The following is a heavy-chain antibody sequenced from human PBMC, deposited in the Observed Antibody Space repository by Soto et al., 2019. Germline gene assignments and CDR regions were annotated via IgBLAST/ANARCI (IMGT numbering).Heavy chain of an antibody. D-gene: IGHD3-10*01. J-gene: IGHJ4*02. CDR3: ARELSTYYYGSGSYFFDY. Sequence: QVQLVQSGAEVKKPGASVKVSCKASGYTFTSYGISWVRQAPGQGLEWMGWISAYNGNTNYAQKLQGRVTMTTDTSTSTDYMELRSLRSDDTAVYYCARELSTYYYGSGSYFFDYWGQGTLVTVSS. CDR2: ISAYNGNT. CDR1: GYTFTSYG. V-gene: IGHV1-18*01.